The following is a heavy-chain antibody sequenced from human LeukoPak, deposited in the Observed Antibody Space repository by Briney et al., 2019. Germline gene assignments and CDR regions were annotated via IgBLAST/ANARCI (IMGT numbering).Heavy chain of an antibody. CDR1: GGTFSSYA. Sequence: ASVKVSCKASGGTFSSYAISWVRQAPGQGLEWMGGIIPIFGTANYAQKFQGRVTITADESTSTAYMELSSLRSEDTAVYYCARDGYYDSSGYFYYCYYYMDVWGKGTTVTVSS. CDR3: ARDGYYDSSGYFYYCYYYMDV. D-gene: IGHD3-22*01. CDR2: IIPIFGTA. V-gene: IGHV1-69*13. J-gene: IGHJ6*03.